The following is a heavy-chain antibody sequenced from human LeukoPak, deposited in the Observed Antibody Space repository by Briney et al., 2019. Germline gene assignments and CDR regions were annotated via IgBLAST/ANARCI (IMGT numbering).Heavy chain of an antibody. CDR3: ARDGSGYSYGYWFDP. J-gene: IGHJ5*02. CDR1: GGSISSYY. V-gene: IGHV4-59*01. CDR2: IYYSGST. Sequence: SETLSLTFTVSGGSISSYYWSWIRPPPGKGLEWIGYIYYSGSTNHNPPLKSRVTISVDTSKNQFSLKLSTVTAADTAVYYCARDGSGYSYGYWFDPWGQGTLVTVSS. D-gene: IGHD5-18*01.